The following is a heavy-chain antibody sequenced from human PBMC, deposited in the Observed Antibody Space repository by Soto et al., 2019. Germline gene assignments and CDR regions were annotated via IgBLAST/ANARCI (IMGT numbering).Heavy chain of an antibody. V-gene: IGHV4-59*08. CDR1: GGSISSYY. CDR3: ARRYGRYFDY. CDR2: IYYSGST. D-gene: IGHD4-17*01. J-gene: IGHJ4*02. Sequence: QVQLQESGPGLVKPSDTLSLTCTVSGGSISSYYWSWIRQPPGKGLEWIGYIYYSGSTNYNPSLKRRVTRSVDTSKNQSSLKLSAVTAADTAVYYCARRYGRYFDYWGQGTLVTVSS.